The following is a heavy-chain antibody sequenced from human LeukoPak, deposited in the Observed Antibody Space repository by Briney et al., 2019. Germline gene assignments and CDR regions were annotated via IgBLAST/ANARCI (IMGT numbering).Heavy chain of an antibody. CDR2: IYHSGST. J-gene: IGHJ5*02. CDR1: GGSISSSNW. D-gene: IGHD1-1*01. V-gene: IGHV4-4*02. Sequence: SGTLSLTCAVSGGSISSSNWWSWVRQPPGKGLEWIGEIYHSGSTNYNPSLKSRVTISADTSTNHFSLKLTSVTAADTAVYYCGRHVQAPSFDPWGQGTLVAVSS. CDR3: GRHVQAPSFDP.